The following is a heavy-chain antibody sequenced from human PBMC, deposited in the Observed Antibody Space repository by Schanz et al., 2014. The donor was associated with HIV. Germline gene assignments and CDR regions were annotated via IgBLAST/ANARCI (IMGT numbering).Heavy chain of an antibody. Sequence: QMRLIQSGSEMKKPGASVKVSCKASGYTFTSYGINWVRQAPGQGLEWMGWINPNSGATDSAQKFQGRVTMTRDTSISTAFMELSSLRSDDTAVYYCARDTNFVLDVWGQGTTVTVSS. J-gene: IGHJ6*02. CDR3: ARDTNFVLDV. CDR1: GYTFTSYG. V-gene: IGHV1-2*02. CDR2: INPNSGAT. D-gene: IGHD2-8*01.